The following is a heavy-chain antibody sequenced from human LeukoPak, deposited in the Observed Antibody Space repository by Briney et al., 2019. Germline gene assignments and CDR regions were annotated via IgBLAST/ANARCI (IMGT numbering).Heavy chain of an antibody. V-gene: IGHV4-30-4*01. CDR3: ARINYYGSGTYHADH. D-gene: IGHD3-10*01. CDR1: GDSINTADYS. J-gene: IGHJ4*02. Sequence: SETLSLTCTVSGDSINTADYSWSWIRQPPGKGLECISNIYYSGSTYYNPSPQSRVTMSIDTSMNQFALDLTSVTAADTAVYYCARINYYGSGTYHADHWGQGTLITVSS. CDR2: IYYSGST.